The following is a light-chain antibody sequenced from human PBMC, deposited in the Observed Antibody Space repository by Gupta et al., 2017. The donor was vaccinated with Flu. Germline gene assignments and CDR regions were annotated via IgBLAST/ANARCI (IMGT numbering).Light chain of an antibody. Sequence: SYVVTQPPSVSVAPGQTATIPCGGDNIGRNNVHWYRQKPGQAPVLVVYDDSDRPSGIPDRVSGSNSGNTATLTIGWVEAGDEADYYCQVWDSSGDQYVFGTGTKVTVL. CDR3: QVWDSSGDQYV. CDR2: DDS. CDR1: NIGRNN. J-gene: IGLJ1*01. V-gene: IGLV3-21*02.